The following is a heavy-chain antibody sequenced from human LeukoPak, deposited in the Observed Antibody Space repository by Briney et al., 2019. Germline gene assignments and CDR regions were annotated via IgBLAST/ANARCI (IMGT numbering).Heavy chain of an antibody. D-gene: IGHD6-13*01. J-gene: IGHJ4*02. CDR3: ARDDLSSHLGA. CDR2: IYHSGST. Sequence: PSETLSLTCTVSGGSISSGGYYWSWIRQPPGKGLEWIGYIYHSGSTYYNPSLKSRVTISVDRSKNQFSLKLSSVTAADTAVYYCARDDLSSHLGAWGQGTLVTVSS. CDR1: GGSISSGGYY. V-gene: IGHV4-30-2*01.